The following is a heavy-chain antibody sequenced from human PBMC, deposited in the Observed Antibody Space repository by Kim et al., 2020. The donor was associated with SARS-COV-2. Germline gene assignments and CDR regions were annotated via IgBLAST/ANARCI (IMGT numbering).Heavy chain of an antibody. V-gene: IGHV1-2*06. D-gene: IGHD2-2*01. CDR2: INPINGDT. CDR1: GYTFTAYY. CDR3: ARDGYCSGATCSSYFDP. J-gene: IGHJ5*02. Sequence: ASVKVSCKASGYTFTAYYIHWVRQAPGQGLEWMGQINPINGDTNYAQKFQGRVTMTRDTSISIAYMELSRLRSDDTAVYYCARDGYCSGATCSSYFDPWG.